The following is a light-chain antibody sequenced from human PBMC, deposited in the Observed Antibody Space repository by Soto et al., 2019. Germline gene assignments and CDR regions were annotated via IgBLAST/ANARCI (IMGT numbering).Light chain of an antibody. V-gene: IGKV3-20*01. CDR1: QSVSSSY. J-gene: IGKJ2*01. Sequence: EIVLTQSPGTLSFSPGERATLSCSARQSVSSSYLAWYQQKPCQAPRLLIYGASSRATGIPDRFSGSGSGTDFTLPISRLEPEDFSVYYCQQYGSSQYTFGQGTKLEIK. CDR2: GAS. CDR3: QQYGSSQYT.